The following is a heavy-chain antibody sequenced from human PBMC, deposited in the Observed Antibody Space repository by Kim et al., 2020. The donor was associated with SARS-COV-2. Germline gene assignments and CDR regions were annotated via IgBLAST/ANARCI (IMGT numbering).Heavy chain of an antibody. Sequence: ASVKVSCKASGYTFTSIAMHWVRQATGQGLEWMGWMNTNTGNPAYAQEFKGRVVFSLNTSVSTAYLEISSLRPEDTAVYFCATRGRSMYVYLCGRVTL. D-gene: IGHD1-26*01. CDR2: MNTNTGNP. CDR1: GYTFTSIA. V-gene: IGHV7-4-1*02. CDR3: ATRGRSMYVYL. J-gene: IGHJ2*01.